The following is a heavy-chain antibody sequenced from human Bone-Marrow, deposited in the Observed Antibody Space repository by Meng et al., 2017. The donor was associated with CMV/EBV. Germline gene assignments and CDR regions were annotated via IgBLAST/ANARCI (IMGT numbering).Heavy chain of an antibody. J-gene: IGHJ5*02. D-gene: IGHD3-16*01. CDR3: ARHQDRYALDP. Sequence: GESLKISCKGSGYSFTSYWIGWVRQMPGKGLEWMGIIYPGDSDTRYSPPFQGQVTISAAKSISTAYLQWTSLKASDTAMYYCARHQDRYALDPWGQGTLVTVSS. V-gene: IGHV5-51*01. CDR2: IYPGDSDT. CDR1: GYSFTSYW.